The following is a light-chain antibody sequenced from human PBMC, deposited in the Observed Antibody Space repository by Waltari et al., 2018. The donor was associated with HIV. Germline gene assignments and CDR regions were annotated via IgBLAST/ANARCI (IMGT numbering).Light chain of an antibody. CDR2: RAS. Sequence: DIQMTQSPSTLSASVGDRVTITCRPSQSTSGWLAWYQQTPGKAPKLLIYRASSLESGVPARFSGSGSGSEFTLTISSLQPDDFATYYCQQYNTNSPRTFGQGTKVEIK. V-gene: IGKV1-5*03. CDR1: QSTSGW. J-gene: IGKJ1*01. CDR3: QQYNTNSPRT.